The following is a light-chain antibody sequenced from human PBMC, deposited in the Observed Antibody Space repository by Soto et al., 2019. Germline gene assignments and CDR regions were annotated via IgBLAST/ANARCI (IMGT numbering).Light chain of an antibody. CDR3: QTWGTGIHVV. Sequence: QPVLTQSPSASASLGASVKLTCTLSSGHSSYAIAWHQQQPEKGPRYLMKLNSDGSHSKGDGIPDRFSGSRSGAEWYLTISSLQSEDEADYCCQTWGTGIHVVFGGGTKLTVL. J-gene: IGLJ2*01. CDR2: LNSDGSH. V-gene: IGLV4-69*01. CDR1: SGHSSYA.